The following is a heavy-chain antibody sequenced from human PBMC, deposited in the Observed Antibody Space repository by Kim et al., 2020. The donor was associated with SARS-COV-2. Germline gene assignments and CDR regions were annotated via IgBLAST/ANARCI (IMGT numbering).Heavy chain of an antibody. CDR2: ISGSGDTT. V-gene: IGHV3-23*01. D-gene: IGHD6-13*01. CDR1: GFTFSNYG. Sequence: GGSLRLSCAASGFTFSNYGMSWVRQAPGKGLECVSGISGSGDTTTYADSVKGRFTISRDNSKNTLYLQMSSLRAEDTAIYYCANPRQPDYWGQGPLVTVS. CDR3: ANPRQPDY. J-gene: IGHJ4*02.